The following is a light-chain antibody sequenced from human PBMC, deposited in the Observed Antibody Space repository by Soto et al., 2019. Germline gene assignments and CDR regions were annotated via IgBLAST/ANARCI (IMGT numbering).Light chain of an antibody. Sequence: DIQMTQSPSSLSASVEDRVIITCRASQSISNHLNWYQQKTGKAPKLLIFAASSLQSGVPSRFSGSGSGTEFTLTINGLQPDDIATYYCQQYNSYAFGHGTKVDIK. V-gene: IGKV1-16*01. CDR1: QSISNH. CDR3: QQYNSYA. CDR2: AAS. J-gene: IGKJ1*01.